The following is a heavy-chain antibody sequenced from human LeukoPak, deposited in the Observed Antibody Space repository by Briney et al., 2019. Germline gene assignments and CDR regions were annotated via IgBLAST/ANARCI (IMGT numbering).Heavy chain of an antibody. D-gene: IGHD2-15*01. Sequence: GGSLRLSCAASGFTFSSYDMHWVRQATGKGLEWVSAIGTAGDTYYPGSVKGRFTISRENAKNSLYLQMNSLRAEDAAVYYCAKAPVTTCSGAYCYPFDYWGQGTLVTVSS. CDR1: GFTFSSYD. CDR3: AKAPVTTCSGAYCYPFDY. J-gene: IGHJ4*02. V-gene: IGHV3-13*01. CDR2: IGTAGDT.